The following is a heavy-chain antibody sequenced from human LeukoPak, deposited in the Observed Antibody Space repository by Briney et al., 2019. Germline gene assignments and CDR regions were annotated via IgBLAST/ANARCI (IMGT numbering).Heavy chain of an antibody. D-gene: IGHD2-21*02. Sequence: GASVEVSCKASGYTFTSYYMHWVRQAPGQGLEWMGIINPSGGSTSYAQKFQGRVTMTRDTSTSTVYMELSSLRSEDTAVYYCARGSTTRAYCGGDCLPHWYFDLWGRGTLVTVSS. V-gene: IGHV1-46*01. J-gene: IGHJ2*01. CDR1: GYTFTSYY. CDR2: INPSGGST. CDR3: ARGSTTRAYCGGDCLPHWYFDL.